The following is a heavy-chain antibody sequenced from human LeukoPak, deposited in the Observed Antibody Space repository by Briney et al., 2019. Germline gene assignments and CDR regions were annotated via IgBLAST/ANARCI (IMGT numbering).Heavy chain of an antibody. CDR1: GYTFTSYG. D-gene: IGHD2-2*01. J-gene: IGHJ6*02. Sequence: ASAKVSCKASGYTFTSYGISWVRQAPGQGLEWMGWISAYNGNTNYAQKLQGRVTMTTDTSTSTAYMELRSLRSDDTAVYYCARLQVRLNCSSTSCYDYYYGMDVWGQGTTVTVSS. CDR2: ISAYNGNT. V-gene: IGHV1-18*01. CDR3: ARLQVRLNCSSTSCYDYYYGMDV.